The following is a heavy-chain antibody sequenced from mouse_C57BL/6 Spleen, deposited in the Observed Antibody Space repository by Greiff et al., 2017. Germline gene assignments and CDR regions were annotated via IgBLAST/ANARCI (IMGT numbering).Heavy chain of an antibody. D-gene: IGHD1-1*01. V-gene: IGHV5-17*01. CDR3: ARCYYGSSYVGYFDY. CDR2: ISSGSSTI. J-gene: IGHJ2*01. Sequence: EVKLMESGGGLVKPGGSLKLSCAASGFTFSDYGMHWVRQAPEKGLEWVAYISSGSSTIYYADTVKGRFTIARDNAKNTLFLQMTSLRSEDTAMYYCARCYYGSSYVGYFDYWGQGTTLTVSS. CDR1: GFTFSDYG.